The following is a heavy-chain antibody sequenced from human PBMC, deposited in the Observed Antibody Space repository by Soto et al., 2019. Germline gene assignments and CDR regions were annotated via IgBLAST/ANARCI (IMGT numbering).Heavy chain of an antibody. CDR3: ARAPREWGFDY. CDR2: MNPNSGNT. Sequence: QVQLVQSGAEVKKPGASVKVSCKASGYTFTSYDINWVRQATGQGPEWMGWMNPNSGNTGYAQKFLGRVTMTRSTSISTAYMELSSLRSDDTAVYYCARAPREWGFDYWGPGTLVTVSS. D-gene: IGHD3-3*01. J-gene: IGHJ4*02. V-gene: IGHV1-8*01. CDR1: GYTFTSYD.